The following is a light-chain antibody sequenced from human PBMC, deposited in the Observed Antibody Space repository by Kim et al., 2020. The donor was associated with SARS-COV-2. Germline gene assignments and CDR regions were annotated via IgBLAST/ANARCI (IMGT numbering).Light chain of an antibody. CDR1: QRISSLY. V-gene: IGKV3-20*01. Sequence: PGESATLACRANQRISSLYLAWYQHKPGQAPRLLISGASSRATGIPDRFGGSGSGTDFTLTISRLEPEDFAVYYCHQCDTSPWTFGQGTKVDIK. CDR2: GAS. J-gene: IGKJ1*01. CDR3: HQCDTSPWT.